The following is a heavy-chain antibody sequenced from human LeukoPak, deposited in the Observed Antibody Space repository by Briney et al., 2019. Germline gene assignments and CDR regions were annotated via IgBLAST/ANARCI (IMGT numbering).Heavy chain of an antibody. D-gene: IGHD6-13*01. CDR1: GGSFSGYY. J-gene: IGHJ4*02. CDR2: INHSGST. CDR3: VRAAGPYFDY. V-gene: IGHV4-34*01. Sequence: SETLSLTCAVYGGSFSGYYWCWIRQPPGKGLEWIGEINHSGSTNYNPSLKSRVTISVDTSKNQFSLKLSSVTAADTAVYYCVRAAGPYFDYWGQGTLVTVSS.